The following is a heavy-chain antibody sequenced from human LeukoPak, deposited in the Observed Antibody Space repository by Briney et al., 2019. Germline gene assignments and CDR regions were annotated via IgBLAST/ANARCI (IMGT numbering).Heavy chain of an antibody. Sequence: PSHTLSLTCALSCHSISSSSYFSGWIRQPPWKGLHWIGRIPYSGSASYNPSLKSRVIISIDPSKNQLSLEVRSVTAADTAVYYCARPARDGDYYYWGQGTLVTVSS. CDR1: CHSISSSSYF. CDR3: ARPARDGDYYY. CDR2: IPYSGSA. J-gene: IGHJ4*02. V-gene: IGHV4-39*01. D-gene: IGHD2/OR15-2a*01.